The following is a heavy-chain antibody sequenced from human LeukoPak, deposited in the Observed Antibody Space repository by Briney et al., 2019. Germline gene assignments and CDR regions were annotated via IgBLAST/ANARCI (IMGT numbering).Heavy chain of an antibody. Sequence: SETLSLTCTVSGGSISSGDYYWSWIRQPPGKGLEWIGYIYYSGSTYYNPSLKSRVTISVDTSKNQSSLKLSSVTAADTAVYYCTRYCSGGSCYENNWFDPWGQGTLVTVSS. CDR1: GGSISSGDYY. V-gene: IGHV4-30-4*08. CDR2: IYYSGST. J-gene: IGHJ5*02. D-gene: IGHD2-15*01. CDR3: TRYCSGGSCYENNWFDP.